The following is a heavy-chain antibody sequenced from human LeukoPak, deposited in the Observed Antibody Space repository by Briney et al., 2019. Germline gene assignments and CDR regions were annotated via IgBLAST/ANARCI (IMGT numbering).Heavy chain of an antibody. CDR2: INPSGGDT. CDR1: GYTFTSYY. D-gene: IGHD6-25*01. V-gene: IGHV1-46*01. J-gene: IGHJ4*02. CDR3: ARAAADTEGSGF. Sequence: ASVTVSCKASGYTFTSYYMHWVRQAPAQGREWMGIINPSGGDTSYAQKFQGRVIRTRDKSTTTVYMELSSLRSEDSAVYYWARAAADTEGSGFWGQGTLVTVSS.